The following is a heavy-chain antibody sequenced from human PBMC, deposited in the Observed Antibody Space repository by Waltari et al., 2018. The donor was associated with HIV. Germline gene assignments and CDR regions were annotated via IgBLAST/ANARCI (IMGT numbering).Heavy chain of an antibody. CDR2: IYPGDSDT. CDR3: ARQRRDGYNPSPFDY. Sequence: EVQLVQSGAEVKTPGESLPISCKRSEYSFSPPWTGWVRQMPGKGLEWMGIIYPGDSDTRYSPSFQGQVTISADKSISTAYLQWSSLKASDTAMYYCARQRRDGYNPSPFDYWGQGTLVTVSS. V-gene: IGHV5-51*01. D-gene: IGHD5-12*01. J-gene: IGHJ4*02. CDR1: EYSFSPPW.